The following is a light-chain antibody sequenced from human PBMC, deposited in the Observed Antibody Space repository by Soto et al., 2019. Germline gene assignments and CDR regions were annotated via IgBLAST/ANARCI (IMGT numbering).Light chain of an antibody. CDR2: VGTGGIVG. Sequence: QPVLTQPPSASASLGASVTLTCTLSSGYSNYKVDWYQQRPGKGARFVMRVGTGGIVGSKGDGITDSFSVLGSGLNRYLTVKNIQEEDESDYHCGADHGSGSNFAVIFGAGTKVTVL. J-gene: IGLJ2*01. CDR1: SGYSNYK. CDR3: GADHGSGSNFAVI. V-gene: IGLV9-49*01.